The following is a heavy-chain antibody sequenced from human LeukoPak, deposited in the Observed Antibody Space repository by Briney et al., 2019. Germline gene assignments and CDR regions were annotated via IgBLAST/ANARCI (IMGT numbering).Heavy chain of an antibody. CDR1: GGSLSGYY. CDR2: INHRGST. D-gene: IGHD3-22*01. V-gene: IGHV4-34*01. Sequence: PSETLSLTCAVYGGSLSGYYWSWIRQSPGKGLDWIGDINHRGSTTYNLSLKSRVTMSVDTSKNQFSLRLNSVTAADTAVYYCARATYYYDSEEYFQHWGQGTLVTVSS. CDR3: ARATYYYDSEEYFQH. J-gene: IGHJ1*01.